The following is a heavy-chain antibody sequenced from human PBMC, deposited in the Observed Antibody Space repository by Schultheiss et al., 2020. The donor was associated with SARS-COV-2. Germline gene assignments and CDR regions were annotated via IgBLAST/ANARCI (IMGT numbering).Heavy chain of an antibody. J-gene: IGHJ4*02. D-gene: IGHD5-24*01. CDR2: INHSGST. V-gene: IGHV4-34*01. CDR1: GGSFSGYY. Sequence: SQTLSLTCTVSGGSFSGYYWSWIRQPPGKGLEWIGEINHSGSTYYNPSLKCRVTISVDTSKNQFSLKLSSVTAADTAVYYCARGVEMATNYWGQGTLVTVSS. CDR3: ARGVEMATNY.